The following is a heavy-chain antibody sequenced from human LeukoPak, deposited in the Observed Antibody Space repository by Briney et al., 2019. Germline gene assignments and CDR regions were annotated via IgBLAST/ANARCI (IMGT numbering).Heavy chain of an antibody. D-gene: IGHD3-16*01. J-gene: IGHJ4*02. CDR2: IASDGSAI. CDR1: GFTFSRYE. V-gene: IGHV3-48*03. CDR3: ARDSSAWGRAGFDF. Sequence: GGSLRLSCTASGFTFSRYEMNWVRQAPGKGLEWLSYIASDGSAIYYGDSVKGRFTISRDNAENSLYLQMNSLRAEDTAVYYCARDSSAWGRAGFDFWGQGTLVTVSS.